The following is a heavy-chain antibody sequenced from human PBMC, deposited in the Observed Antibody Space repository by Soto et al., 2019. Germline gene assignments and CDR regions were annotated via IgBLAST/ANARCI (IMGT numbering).Heavy chain of an antibody. D-gene: IGHD1-26*01. J-gene: IGHJ4*02. Sequence: GGSLRLSCAASGFTFSSYSMNWVRQAPGKVLEWVSYISSSSSTIYYADSVKGRFTISRDNAKNSLYLQMNSLRDEDTAVYYCASGEPLRYSSWFDYWGQGTLVTVSS. CDR1: GFTFSSYS. CDR3: ASGEPLRYSSWFDY. V-gene: IGHV3-48*02. CDR2: ISSSSSTI.